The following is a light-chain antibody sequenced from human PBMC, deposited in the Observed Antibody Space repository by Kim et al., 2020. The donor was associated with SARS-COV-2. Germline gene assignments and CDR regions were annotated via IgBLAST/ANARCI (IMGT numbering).Light chain of an antibody. CDR2: NVR. J-gene: IGLJ1*01. CDR3: SSYRSGDTLV. CDR1: RSDVGCYIY. Sequence: QSITISCTGTRSDVGCYIYVSWYQQHPGTAPKVILYNVRNRPSGVSNRFSGSKSGNTASLTISGLQAEDEADYYCSSYRSGDTLVFGTGTKVTVL. V-gene: IGLV2-14*03.